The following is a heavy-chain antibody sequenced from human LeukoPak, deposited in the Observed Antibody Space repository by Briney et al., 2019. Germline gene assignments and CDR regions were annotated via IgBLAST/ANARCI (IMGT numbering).Heavy chain of an antibody. J-gene: IGHJ4*02. Sequence: TSETLSLTRTVSGGSISGYYWSWIRQPPGKGLEWIGEIYHSGSTNYNPSLKSRVTISVDKSKNQFSLKLSSVTAADTAVYYCARRDSSGYYFKDMDYWGQGTLVTVSS. CDR3: ARRDSSGYYFKDMDY. D-gene: IGHD3-22*01. V-gene: IGHV4-59*12. CDR2: IYHSGST. CDR1: GGSISGYY.